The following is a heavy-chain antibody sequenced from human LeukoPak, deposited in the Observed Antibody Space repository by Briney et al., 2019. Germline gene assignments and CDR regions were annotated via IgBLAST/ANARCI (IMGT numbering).Heavy chain of an antibody. CDR2: ISHSGGTT. CDR1: GFTFNNYA. Sequence: GGSLRLSCAASGFTFNNYAMSWVRQAPGEGLEWVSAISHSGGTTYYADSVKGRFTISRDNSKDTLYLQMNSLRAEDTAVYYCAKNDLDSSGYYYFDYWGQGTLVTVSS. CDR3: AKNDLDSSGYYYFDY. J-gene: IGHJ4*02. D-gene: IGHD3-22*01. V-gene: IGHV3-23*01.